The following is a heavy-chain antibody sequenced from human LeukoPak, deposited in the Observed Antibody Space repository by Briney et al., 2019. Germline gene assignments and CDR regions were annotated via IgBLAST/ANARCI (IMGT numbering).Heavy chain of an antibody. CDR2: IIPIFGTA. CDR1: GGTFSSYA. CDR3: ARDTGSCSRYFTGHFDY. V-gene: IGHV1-69*13. J-gene: IGHJ4*02. Sequence: SVKVSCKASGGTFSSYAISWVRQAPGQGLEWMGGIIPIFGTANYAQKFQGRVTITADESTSTAYMELSSLRSEDTAVYYCARDTGSCSRYFTGHFDYWGQGTLVTVSS. D-gene: IGHD6-13*01.